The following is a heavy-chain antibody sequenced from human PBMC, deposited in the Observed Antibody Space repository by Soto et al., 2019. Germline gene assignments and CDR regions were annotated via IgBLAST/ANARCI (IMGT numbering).Heavy chain of an antibody. CDR2: IIPIFGAA. J-gene: IGHJ5*02. D-gene: IGHD3-16*01. CDR3: ARAFASNKYWLDP. CDR1: GGSFSSYI. V-gene: IGHV1-69*13. Sequence: ASVKVSCKASGGSFSSYIISWVRQAPGQGLEWVGGIIPIFGAATYALKFQDRVTITADESTRTAYMELSSLRSEDTALYYCARAFASNKYWLDPWGQGTLVTVSS.